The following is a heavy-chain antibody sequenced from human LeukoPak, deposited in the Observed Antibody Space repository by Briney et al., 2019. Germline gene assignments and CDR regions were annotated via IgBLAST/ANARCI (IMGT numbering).Heavy chain of an antibody. J-gene: IGHJ6*03. D-gene: IGHD3-10*01. CDR2: IYTSGST. CDR1: GGSISSYY. V-gene: IGHV4-4*07. Sequence: PSETLSLTCTVSGGSISSYYWTWIRQPAGKGLEWIGRIYTSGSTNYNPSLKSRVTMSVDTSKNQFSLKLSSVTAADTAVYYCARGGRLGELYSYYYYCYMDVWGKGTTVTISS. CDR3: ARGGRLGELYSYYYYCYMDV.